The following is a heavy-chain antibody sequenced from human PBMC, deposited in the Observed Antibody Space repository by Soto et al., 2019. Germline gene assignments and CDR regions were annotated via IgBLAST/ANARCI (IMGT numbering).Heavy chain of an antibody. CDR2: INHSGST. Sequence: SETLSLTCAVYGGSFSGYYWSWIRQPPGKGLEWIGEINHSGSTNYNPSLKSRVTISVDTSKNQFSLKLRSVTAADTAVYYCAIAAAGILWSHLDNWGQGAPVTVPA. CDR1: GGSFSGYY. CDR3: AIAAAGILWSHLDN. D-gene: IGHD6-13*01. V-gene: IGHV4-34*01. J-gene: IGHJ4*02.